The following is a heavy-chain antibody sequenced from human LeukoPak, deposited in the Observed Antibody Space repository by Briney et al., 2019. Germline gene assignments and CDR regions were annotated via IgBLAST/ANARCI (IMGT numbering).Heavy chain of an antibody. J-gene: IGHJ3*02. CDR1: GFTFSSYA. V-gene: IGHV3-30-3*01. Sequence: GGSLRLSCAASGFTFSSYAMHWVRQAPGKGLEWVAVISYDGSNKYYADSVKGRFTISRDNSKNTLYLQMNSLRAEDTAVYYCARVGSSGWDDAFDIWGQGTMVTVSS. CDR2: ISYDGSNK. D-gene: IGHD6-19*01. CDR3: ARVGSSGWDDAFDI.